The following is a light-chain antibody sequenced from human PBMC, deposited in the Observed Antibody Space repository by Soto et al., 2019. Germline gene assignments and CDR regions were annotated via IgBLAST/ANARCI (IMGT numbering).Light chain of an antibody. CDR1: QTINKN. Sequence: DIQMTQSPSYLSASVGDRVTITCRASQTINKNLNWYQQKPGQAPNLLIYSASALQSVLPSRFRGSGSGTEFTLTLSGLQPADFATCYCHQSFSTPYPFGQGNELEI. CDR2: SAS. J-gene: IGKJ2*01. V-gene: IGKV1-39*01. CDR3: HQSFSTPYP.